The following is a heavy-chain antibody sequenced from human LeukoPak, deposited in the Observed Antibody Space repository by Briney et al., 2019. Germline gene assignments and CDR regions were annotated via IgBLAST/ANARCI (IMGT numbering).Heavy chain of an antibody. CDR1: GFLFSAYS. J-gene: IGHJ4*02. V-gene: IGHV3-30*04. Sequence: GRSLRLSCAASGFLFSAYSMHWIRQAPGKGLEWVAVISYDGTKKYYADSVKGRFTISRDNFKNTIYVEMNSLRVEDAAVYYCARGVTEETEVAQFDCWGPGTLVSVSS. D-gene: IGHD5-12*01. CDR2: ISYDGTKK. CDR3: ARGVTEETEVAQFDC.